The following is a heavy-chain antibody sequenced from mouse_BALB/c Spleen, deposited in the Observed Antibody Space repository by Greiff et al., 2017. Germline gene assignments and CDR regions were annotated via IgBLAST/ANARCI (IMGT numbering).Heavy chain of an antibody. CDR1: GFTFSSYA. J-gene: IGHJ3*01. CDR3: ARGYRYDERFAY. Sequence: EVQVVESGGGLVKPGGSLKLSCAASGFTFSSYAMSWVRQTPEKRLEWVASISSGGSTYYPDSVKGRFTISRDNARNILYLQMSSLRSEDTAMYYCARGYRYDERFAYWGQGTLVTVSA. CDR2: ISSGGST. D-gene: IGHD2-14*01. V-gene: IGHV5-6-5*01.